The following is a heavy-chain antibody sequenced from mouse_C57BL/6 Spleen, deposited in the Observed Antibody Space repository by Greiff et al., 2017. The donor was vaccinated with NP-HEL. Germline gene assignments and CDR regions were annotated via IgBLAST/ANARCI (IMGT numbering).Heavy chain of an antibody. CDR3: AKNSYYSNYGYAMDY. CDR1: GFSLTSYG. D-gene: IGHD2-5*01. J-gene: IGHJ4*01. Sequence: QVQLQQSGPGLVQPSQSLSITCTVSGFSLTSYGVHWVRQSPGKGLEWLGVIWRGGSTDYNAAFMSRLSITKDNSTSQVFFKMNSLQADDTAIYYCAKNSYYSNYGYAMDYWGQGTSVTVSS. V-gene: IGHV2-5*01. CDR2: IWRGGST.